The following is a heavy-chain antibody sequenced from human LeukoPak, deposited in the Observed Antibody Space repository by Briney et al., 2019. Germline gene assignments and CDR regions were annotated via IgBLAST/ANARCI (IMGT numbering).Heavy chain of an antibody. CDR2: MSGSGGST. CDR1: GFTFSSYA. Sequence: RPGGSLRLSCAASGFTFSSYAMSWVRQAPGKGLEWVSAMSGSGGSTYYADSVKGRFTISRDNSKNTLYLQMNSLRAEDTAVYYCAKDHRYYYDSSGYYGGHYFDYWGQGTLVTVSS. V-gene: IGHV3-23*01. CDR3: AKDHRYYYDSSGYYGGHYFDY. J-gene: IGHJ4*02. D-gene: IGHD3-22*01.